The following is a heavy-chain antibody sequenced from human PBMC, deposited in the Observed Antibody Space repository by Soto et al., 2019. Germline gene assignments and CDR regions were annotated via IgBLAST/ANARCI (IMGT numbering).Heavy chain of an antibody. J-gene: IGHJ4*02. CDR3: ARVGYYYDSSSFDY. D-gene: IGHD3-22*01. V-gene: IGHV4-31*03. CDR2: ISYSGTN. CDR1: HYSISSSAYY. Sequence: SETLSLTCTFSHYSISSSAYYWIWMRQHPGNGREWIGYISYSGTNYYNPSIKGRVTISVDTFKNQFSLKLSCVNAADSAVYYCARVGYYYDSSSFDYWGQGTLVTVSS.